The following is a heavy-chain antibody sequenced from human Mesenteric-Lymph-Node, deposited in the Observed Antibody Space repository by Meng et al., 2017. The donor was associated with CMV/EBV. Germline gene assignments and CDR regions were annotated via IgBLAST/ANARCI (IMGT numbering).Heavy chain of an antibody. J-gene: IGHJ6*02. CDR3: ASSAARSSKYYYYGMDV. V-gene: IGHV4-34*01. CDR2: INHSGST. D-gene: IGHD6-6*01. CDR1: GGSFSGYY. Sequence: GSLRLSCAVYGGSFSGYYWSWIRQPPGKGLEWIGEINHSGSTNYNPSLKSRVTISVDTSKNQFSLKLSSVTAADTAVYYCASSAARSSKYYYYGMDVWGQGTTVTVSS.